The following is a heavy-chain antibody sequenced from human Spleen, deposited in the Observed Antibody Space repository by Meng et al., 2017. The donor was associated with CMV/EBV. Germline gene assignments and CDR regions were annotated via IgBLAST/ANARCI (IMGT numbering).Heavy chain of an antibody. J-gene: IGHJ4*02. CDR3: AREIGYSSSWYGVFDY. Sequence: GGSLRLSCAASGFTVTTYYMSWVRQAPGKGLEWVSVTYSGGTTYYAASVEGRFTISRDNSKNTVYLQMNSLRAEGTAVYYCAREIGYSSSWYGVFDYWGQGTLVTVSS. D-gene: IGHD6-13*01. CDR1: GFTVTTYY. V-gene: IGHV3-53*01. CDR2: TYSGGTT.